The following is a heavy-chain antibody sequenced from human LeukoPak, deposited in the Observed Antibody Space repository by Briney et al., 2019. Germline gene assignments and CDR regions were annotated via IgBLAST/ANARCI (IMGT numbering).Heavy chain of an antibody. V-gene: IGHV1-8*03. CDR3: ARVTSTSVYYYYMDV. Sequence: ASVKVSCKASGYTFTSYDINWVRQATGQGLEWMGWMNPNSGNTGYAQKFQGRVTITRNTSISTAYMELSSLRSEDTAVYYCARVTSTSVYYYYMDVWGKGTTVTVSS. CDR2: MNPNSGNT. D-gene: IGHD2-2*01. J-gene: IGHJ6*03. CDR1: GYTFTSYD.